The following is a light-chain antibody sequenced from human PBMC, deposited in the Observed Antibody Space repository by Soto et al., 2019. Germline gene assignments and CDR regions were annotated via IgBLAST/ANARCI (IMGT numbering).Light chain of an antibody. CDR3: SSYTSDNTVV. J-gene: IGLJ2*01. V-gene: IGLV2-14*01. CDR1: SSDIGSYNY. CDR2: DVS. Sequence: QSVLTQPASVSGSPGQSITISCTGTSSDIGSYNYVSWYQQLPGKAPKLLIYDVSNRPSGVSNRFSGSKSGNTASLTISGLQAEDEADYYCSSYTSDNTVVFGGGTQLTVL.